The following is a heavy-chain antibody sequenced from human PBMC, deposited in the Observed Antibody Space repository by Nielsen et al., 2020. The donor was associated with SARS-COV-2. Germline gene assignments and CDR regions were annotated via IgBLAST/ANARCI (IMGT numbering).Heavy chain of an antibody. CDR1: GGSISSYY. CDR3: ARHGLLWFGEPHYYMDV. Sequence: SATLSLTCTVSGGSISSYYWSWIRQPPGKGLEWIGYIYYSGSTNYNPSLKSRVTISVDTSKNQFSLKLSSVTAADTAVYYCARHGLLWFGEPHYYMDVWGKGTTVTVSS. V-gene: IGHV4-59*08. CDR2: IYYSGST. D-gene: IGHD3-10*01. J-gene: IGHJ6*03.